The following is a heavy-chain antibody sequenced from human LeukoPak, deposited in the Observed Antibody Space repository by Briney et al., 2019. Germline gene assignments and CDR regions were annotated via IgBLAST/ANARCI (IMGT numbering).Heavy chain of an antibody. V-gene: IGHV3-21*04. J-gene: IGHJ4*02. CDR3: AKDLVTGSLDY. CDR2: IDSSGGYM. Sequence: GGSLRLSCEASGFTFNTYSMNWARQAPGKGLEWVSSIDSSGGYMFYADSVKGRFIISRDNSKNTLYLQMNSLRAEDTAVYYCAKDLVTGSLDYWGQGTLVTVSS. CDR1: GFTFNTYS. D-gene: IGHD3-10*01.